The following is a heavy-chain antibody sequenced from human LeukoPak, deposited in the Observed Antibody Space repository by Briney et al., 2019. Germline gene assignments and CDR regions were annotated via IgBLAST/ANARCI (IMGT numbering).Heavy chain of an antibody. CDR3: ARARQYDFWSFDF. V-gene: IGHV3-21*01. D-gene: IGHD3-3*01. J-gene: IGHJ4*02. Sequence: GGSLRLSCAASGFTFSSYSMNWVRQAPGKGLKWVSSISSSSRHIYQSDSVKGRFTISRDNAKDSLYLQLNSLRAEDTAVYYCARARQYDFWSFDFWGQGILVTVSS. CDR2: ISSSSRHI. CDR1: GFTFSSYS.